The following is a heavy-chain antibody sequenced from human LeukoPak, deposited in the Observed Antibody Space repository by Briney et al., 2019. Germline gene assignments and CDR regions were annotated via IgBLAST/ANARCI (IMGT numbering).Heavy chain of an antibody. CDR1: GYTFTNYD. CDR2: MNSNTGNT. CDR3: ARGRGGTVVRGYLNY. D-gene: IGHD3-10*01. J-gene: IGHJ4*02. Sequence: ASVKVSCKASGYTFTNYDIMWVGQATGQGPEWMGWMNSNTGNTGSPQTLQGRGTVTRDTAINTAYLELHSLTSEDTALYYCARGRGGTVVRGYLNYWGQATLVTVPS. V-gene: IGHV1-8*01.